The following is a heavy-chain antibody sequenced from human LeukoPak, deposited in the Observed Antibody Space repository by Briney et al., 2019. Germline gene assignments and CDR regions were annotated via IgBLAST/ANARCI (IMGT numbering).Heavy chain of an antibody. J-gene: IGHJ5*02. Sequence: HPGGSLRLSCAASGFTLSDSAIHWVRQASGKGLEWVGLIDRPAKSYATAYGASVGGRFTISRDDSKNTAYLQMDSPKTEDTALYYCTRDRGTYNWLDPWGQGTLVTVSS. CDR2: IDRPAKSYAT. CDR3: TRDRGTYNWLDP. CDR1: GFTLSDSA. V-gene: IGHV3-73*01. D-gene: IGHD1-26*01.